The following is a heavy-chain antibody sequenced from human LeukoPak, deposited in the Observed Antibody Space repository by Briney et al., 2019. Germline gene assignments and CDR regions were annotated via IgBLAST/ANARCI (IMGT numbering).Heavy chain of an antibody. V-gene: IGHV3-30-3*01. CDR2: ISYDGSNN. CDR1: GFTFSSYA. Sequence: GGSLRLSCAASGFTFSSYAMHWVRQAPGKGLEWVAVISYDGSNNYYADSVKGRFTISRDNSKNTLYLQMNSLRTEDTAVFYCARDRVTNYDFDYWGQGTLVTVSS. CDR3: ARDRVTNYDFDY. D-gene: IGHD4-11*01. J-gene: IGHJ4*02.